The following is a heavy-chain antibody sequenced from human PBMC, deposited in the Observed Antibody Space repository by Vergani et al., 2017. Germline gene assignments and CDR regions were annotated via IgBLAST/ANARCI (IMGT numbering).Heavy chain of an antibody. CDR2: ISGRDVSA. CDR3: AKQYFFSWNYLFVY. D-gene: IGHD1-7*01. J-gene: IGHJ4*02. Sequence: EVQLLESGGGLVQPGGSLRLTCAASEFTFSNYAMNWVRQAPGNGLEWVSGISGRDVSAYYTDSVKGRFTISRDNSKNMLFMQMNNLRAEDTAIYYCAKQYFFSWNYLFVYLCQGTLVTVSS. CDR1: EFTFSNYA. V-gene: IGHV3-23*01.